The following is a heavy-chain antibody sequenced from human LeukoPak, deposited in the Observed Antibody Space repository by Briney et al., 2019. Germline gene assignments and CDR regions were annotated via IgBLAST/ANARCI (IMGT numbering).Heavy chain of an antibody. Sequence: GGSLRLSCAASGFTFSSYAMHWVRQAPGKGLEWVAFIRYDGSNKYYADSVKGRFTISRDNSKNTLYLQMNSLRAEDTAVYYCAKDLAYYDSSGPFDYWGQGTLVTVSS. CDR3: AKDLAYYDSSGPFDY. D-gene: IGHD3-22*01. CDR1: GFTFSSYA. J-gene: IGHJ4*02. V-gene: IGHV3-30*02. CDR2: IRYDGSNK.